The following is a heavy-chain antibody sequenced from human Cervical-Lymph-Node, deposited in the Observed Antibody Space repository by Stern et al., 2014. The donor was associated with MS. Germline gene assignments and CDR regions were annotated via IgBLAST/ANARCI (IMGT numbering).Heavy chain of an antibody. Sequence: QVQLQQWGAGLLKPSETLSLTCAVYGGSFSGYYWSWIRQPPGKGLEWIGEINHSGSTNYNPSLKSRVPISVDTSKNQFSLKLSSVTAADTAVYYCARRRVVDAFDIWGQGTMVTVSS. D-gene: IGHD3-3*01. CDR3: ARRRVVDAFDI. J-gene: IGHJ3*02. V-gene: IGHV4-34*01. CDR1: GGSFSGYY. CDR2: INHSGST.